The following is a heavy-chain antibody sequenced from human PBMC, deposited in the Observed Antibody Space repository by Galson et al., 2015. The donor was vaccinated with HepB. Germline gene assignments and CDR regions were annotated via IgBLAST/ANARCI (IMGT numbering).Heavy chain of an antibody. CDR1: GGSISSSNW. CDR2: IYRSGST. Sequence: ETLSLTCTVSGGSISSSNWWSWVRQPPGKGLDWIGEIYRSGSTNYNPSLKSRVTISVDKSKNQFSLKLSSVTAADTAVYYCARDLVDYDSSGYHTDYWGQGTLVTVSS. D-gene: IGHD3-22*01. CDR3: ARDLVDYDSSGYHTDY. J-gene: IGHJ4*02. V-gene: IGHV4-4*02.